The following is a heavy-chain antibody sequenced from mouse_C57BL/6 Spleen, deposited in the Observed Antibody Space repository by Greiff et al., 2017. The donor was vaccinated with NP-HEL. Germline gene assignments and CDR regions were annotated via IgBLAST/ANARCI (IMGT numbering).Heavy chain of an antibody. CDR1: GFTFNTYA. CDR2: IRSKSSNYAT. J-gene: IGHJ2*01. Sequence: EVKLVESGGGLVQPKGSLKLSCAASGFTFNTYAMHWVRQAPGKGLEWVARIRSKSSNYATYYADSVKDRFTISRDDSQSMLYLQMNNLKTEDTAMYYCVRDYGSFDYWGQGTTLTVSS. V-gene: IGHV10-3*01. CDR3: VRDYGSFDY. D-gene: IGHD1-1*01.